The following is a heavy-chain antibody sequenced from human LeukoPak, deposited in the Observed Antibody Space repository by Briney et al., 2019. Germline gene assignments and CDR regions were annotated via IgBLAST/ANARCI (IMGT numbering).Heavy chain of an antibody. CDR3: ANGFVTDSSGYYAVFAFDI. D-gene: IGHD3-22*01. J-gene: IGHJ3*02. CDR2: INWNGDST. V-gene: IGHV3-20*04. Sequence: GGSLRLSCAASGFSFDDYGLTWVRQAPGKGLEWVSGINWNGDSTDYADSVKGRFTISRDNAKNSLYLQMNSLRAEDTALYYCANGFVTDSSGYYAVFAFDIWGQGTMVTVSS. CDR1: GFSFDDYG.